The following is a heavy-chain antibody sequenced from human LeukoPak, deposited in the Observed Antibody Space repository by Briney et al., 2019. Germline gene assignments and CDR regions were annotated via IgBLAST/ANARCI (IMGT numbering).Heavy chain of an antibody. J-gene: IGHJ3*02. CDR3: ATAKYSSGWYGAFDT. V-gene: IGHV1-24*01. Sequence: VASEKVSCRVSGHTLTELSMHWVRQAPGKGLEWMGGFDSEDGETIYAQKLQGRVTMTEDTSTDTAYMELSSLRSEDAAVYYCATAKYSSGWYGAFDTWGQGTMVTVSS. D-gene: IGHD6-19*01. CDR2: FDSEDGET. CDR1: GHTLTELS.